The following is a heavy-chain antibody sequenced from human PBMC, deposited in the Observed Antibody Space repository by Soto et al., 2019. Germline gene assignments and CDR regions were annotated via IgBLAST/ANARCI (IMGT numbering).Heavy chain of an antibody. J-gene: IGHJ3*02. CDR1: GFTFSDYY. V-gene: IGHV3-11*01. CDR3: ARDLKVYDYIWGSYRWDAFDI. CDR2: ISSSGSTI. D-gene: IGHD3-16*02. Sequence: QVQLVESGGGLVKPGGSLRLSCAASGFTFSDYYMSWIRQAPGKGLEWVSYISSSGSTIYYADSVKGRFTISRDNAKNSLYLQMNSLRAEDTAVYYCARDLKVYDYIWGSYRWDAFDIWGQGTMVTVSS.